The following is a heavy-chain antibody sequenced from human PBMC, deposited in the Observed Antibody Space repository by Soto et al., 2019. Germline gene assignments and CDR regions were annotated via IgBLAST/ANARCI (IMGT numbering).Heavy chain of an antibody. Sequence: QVQLVLSGAEVKKPGSSVKVSCKASGGTFSSYTISWVRQAPGQGLEWMGRIIPILGIANYAQKFQGRVTITADKSTSTAYMELSSLRSEDTAVYYCAREITKRYFDWLPPRGHYMDVWGKGTTVTVSS. CDR2: IIPILGIA. CDR1: GGTFSSYT. D-gene: IGHD3-9*01. V-gene: IGHV1-69*08. CDR3: AREITKRYFDWLPPRGHYMDV. J-gene: IGHJ6*03.